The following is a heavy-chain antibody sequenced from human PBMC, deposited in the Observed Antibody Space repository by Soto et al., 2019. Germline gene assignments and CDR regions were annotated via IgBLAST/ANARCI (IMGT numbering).Heavy chain of an antibody. CDR3: AHSRNLITEDAQVGDFDY. Sequence: QITLKESGPTQVKPTQPLTLTCSFSGFSLNTDGEGVGWVHQPPGESLEWLALIYWDDDERYSPSLKTRLTITKEPSKNQVVLIMTNMDPVDTATYYCAHSRNLITEDAQVGDFDYWGQGTLVTVSS. V-gene: IGHV2-5*02. CDR1: GFSLNTDGEG. CDR2: IYWDDDE. D-gene: IGHD3-10*01. J-gene: IGHJ4*02.